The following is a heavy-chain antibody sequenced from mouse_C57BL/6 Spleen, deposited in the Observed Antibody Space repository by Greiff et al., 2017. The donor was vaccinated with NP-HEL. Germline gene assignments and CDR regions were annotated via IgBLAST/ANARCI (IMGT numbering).Heavy chain of an antibody. J-gene: IGHJ4*01. CDR1: GYTFTSYW. Sequence: QVQLQQSGAELAKPGASVKLSCKASGYTFTSYWMHWVKQRPGQGLEWIGYINPSSGYTKYNQKFKDKATLTVDKSSSTAYMQLSSLTYEDSAVYYCARYAMDYWGQGTSVTVSS. CDR3: ARYAMDY. V-gene: IGHV1-7*01. CDR2: INPSSGYT.